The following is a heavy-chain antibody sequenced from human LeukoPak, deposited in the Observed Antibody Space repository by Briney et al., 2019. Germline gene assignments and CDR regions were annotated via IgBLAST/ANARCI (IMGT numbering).Heavy chain of an antibody. J-gene: IGHJ4*02. CDR3: AMGWRGTYNDPAVY. CDR1: GYSFTKYW. V-gene: IGHV5-51*01. D-gene: IGHD3-16*01. CDR2: IYPGDSDT. Sequence: GESLKISCKGSGYSFTKYWIGWVRQMPGKGLEWVAIIYPGDSDTRYSPSFQGQVSISVDKSITTAYLQWSSLKASDTAMYYCAMGWRGTYNDPAVYWSQGTLVAVSS.